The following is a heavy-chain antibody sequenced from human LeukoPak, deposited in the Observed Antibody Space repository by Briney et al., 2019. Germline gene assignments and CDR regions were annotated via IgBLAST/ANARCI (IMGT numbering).Heavy chain of an antibody. CDR1: GFTFSSYG. CDR3: AKTAGYSSSWSLDY. D-gene: IGHD6-13*01. Sequence: GGSLRLSCAASGFTFSSYGMHWVCQAPGKGLEWVAVISYDGSNKYCADSVKGRFTISRDNSKNTLYLQMNSLRAEDTAVYYCAKTAGYSSSWSLDYWGQGTLVTVSS. CDR2: ISYDGSNK. V-gene: IGHV3-30*18. J-gene: IGHJ4*02.